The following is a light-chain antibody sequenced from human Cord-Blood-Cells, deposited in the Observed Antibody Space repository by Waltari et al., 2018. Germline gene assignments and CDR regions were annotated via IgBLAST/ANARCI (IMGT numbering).Light chain of an antibody. J-gene: IGLJ1*01. CDR3: CSYAGSSTFV. CDR2: EVS. CDR1: SSDVGSYNL. Sequence: QSALTQPASVSGSPGQSITISCTGTSSDVGSYNLVSCYQQHPGKAPKLMIYEVSKRPSGVSDRFLGSKSGNTASLTISGLQAEDEADYYCCSYAGSSTFVFGTGTKVTVL. V-gene: IGLV2-23*02.